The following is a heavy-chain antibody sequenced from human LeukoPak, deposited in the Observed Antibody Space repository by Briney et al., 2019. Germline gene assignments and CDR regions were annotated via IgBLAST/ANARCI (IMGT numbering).Heavy chain of an antibody. CDR2: ISASGGST. Sequence: PGGSLRFSCAASGFTFTGYAMSWVRQVPGKGLEWVSAISASGGSTYYADSVKGRFTISRDNSKNTLYLQMNSLRAEDTAVYYCAKDRQGFGFGEQLDYYYMDVWGKGCTASVSS. CDR1: GFTFTGYA. CDR3: AKDRQGFGFGEQLDYYYMDV. J-gene: IGHJ6*03. V-gene: IGHV3-23*01. D-gene: IGHD3-10*01.